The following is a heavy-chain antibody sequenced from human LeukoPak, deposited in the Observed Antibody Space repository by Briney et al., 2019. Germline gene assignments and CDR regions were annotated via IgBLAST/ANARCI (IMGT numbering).Heavy chain of an antibody. Sequence: SETLSLTCAVSGGSISSGGYSWSWIRQPPGKGLEWIGYIYHSGSTYYNPSLKSRVSISVDRSKNQFSLKLSSVTAADTAVYYCARGYSGYDTYWYFDLWGRGTLVTVSS. CDR1: GGSISSGGYS. CDR2: IYHSGST. V-gene: IGHV4-30-2*01. D-gene: IGHD5-12*01. CDR3: ARGYSGYDTYWYFDL. J-gene: IGHJ2*01.